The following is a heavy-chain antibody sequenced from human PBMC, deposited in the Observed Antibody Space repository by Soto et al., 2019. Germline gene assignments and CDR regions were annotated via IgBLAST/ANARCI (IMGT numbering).Heavy chain of an antibody. CDR3: ARVYFDSGAYYYDYFDY. D-gene: IGHD3-22*01. Sequence: PSETLSLTCAVSGYSISSGYYWGWIRQPPGKGLEWIGSIYHSGSTYYNPSLKGRVTISVDTSKNQFSLKLSSVTAADTAVYYCARVYFDSGAYYYDYFDYWGQGTLVTVSS. J-gene: IGHJ4*02. CDR1: GYSISSGYY. V-gene: IGHV4-38-2*01. CDR2: IYHSGST.